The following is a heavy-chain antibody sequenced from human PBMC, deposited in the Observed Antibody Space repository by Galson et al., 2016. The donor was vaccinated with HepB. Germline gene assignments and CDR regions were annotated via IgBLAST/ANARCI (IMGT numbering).Heavy chain of an antibody. Sequence: SETLSLTCSVSHDSINHYFWNWIRQPPGKGLEWMAFVQFGGLTKYNPSLMGRITISVDTSKNQFSLRLTSVTAADTAIYYCARRADNDDVFDLWGQGTMVAVSS. V-gene: IGHV4-59*01. CDR2: VQFGGLT. CDR3: ARRADNDDVFDL. J-gene: IGHJ3*01. D-gene: IGHD1-1*01. CDR1: HDSINHYF.